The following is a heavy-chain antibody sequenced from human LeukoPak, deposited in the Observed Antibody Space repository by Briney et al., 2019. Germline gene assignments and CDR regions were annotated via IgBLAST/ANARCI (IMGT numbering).Heavy chain of an antibody. CDR2: INPNSGGT. CDR1: GYTFTGYY. J-gene: IGHJ6*02. D-gene: IGHD3-3*01. CDR3: ARDRVYYDFWSGYLSGYYYGMDV. Sequence: ASVKVSCKASGYTFTGYYMHWVRQAPGQGLEWMGWINPNSGGTNYAQKFQGWVTMTRDTSISTAYMELSRLRSDDTAVYYCARDRVYYDFWSGYLSGYYYGMDVWDQGTTVTVSS. V-gene: IGHV1-2*04.